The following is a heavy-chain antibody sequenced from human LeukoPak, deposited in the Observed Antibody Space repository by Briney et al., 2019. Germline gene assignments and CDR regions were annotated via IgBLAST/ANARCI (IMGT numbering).Heavy chain of an antibody. J-gene: IGHJ4*02. CDR3: TTVYYYDSSGYSD. CDR2: IKSKTDGGTT. Sequence: QSGGSLRLSCAASGFTFSNAWMSWVRQAPGKGLEWVGRIKSKTDGGTTDYAAPVKGRFTISRDDSKNTLYLQMNSLKTEDTAVYYCTTVYYYDSSGYSDWGQGTLVTVSS. V-gene: IGHV3-15*01. CDR1: GFTFSNAW. D-gene: IGHD3-22*01.